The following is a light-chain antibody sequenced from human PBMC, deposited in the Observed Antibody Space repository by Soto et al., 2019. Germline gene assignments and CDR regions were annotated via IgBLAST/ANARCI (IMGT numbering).Light chain of an antibody. V-gene: IGLV2-14*02. CDR1: STDVGNYNL. CDR3: SSYTDSSNYV. J-gene: IGLJ1*01. Sequence: QSALTQPASVSGSPGQSITISCTGTSTDVGNYNLVSWYQQYPGKPPKLMIYQVTNRPSGVSNRFSGSRSGNTASLTISGLQAEDEADYYCSSYTDSSNYVFGTGTKLTVL. CDR2: QVT.